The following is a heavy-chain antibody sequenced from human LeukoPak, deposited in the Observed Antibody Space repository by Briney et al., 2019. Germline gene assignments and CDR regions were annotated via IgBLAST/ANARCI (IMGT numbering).Heavy chain of an antibody. CDR3: AKVNVKGGKWLPGYFDY. Sequence: GRSLRLSCAASGFTFSSYGMHWVRQAPGKGLEWVAVISYDGSNKYYADSVKGRFTISRDNSKNTLYLQMNSLRAEDTAVYYCAKVNVKGGKWLPGYFDYWGQGTLVTVSS. CDR2: ISYDGSNK. D-gene: IGHD6-19*01. CDR1: GFTFSSYG. V-gene: IGHV3-30*18. J-gene: IGHJ4*02.